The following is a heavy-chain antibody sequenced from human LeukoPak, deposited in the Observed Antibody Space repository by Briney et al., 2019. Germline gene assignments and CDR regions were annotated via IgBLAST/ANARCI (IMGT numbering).Heavy chain of an antibody. CDR1: GGSISSYY. J-gene: IGHJ4*02. Sequence: SETLSLTCTVSGGSISSYYWSWIRQPPGKGLEWIGYIYYSGSTNYNPSLKSRVTISVDTSKNQFSLKLSSVTAADTAVYYCARHAPNYYYFDYWGQGTLVTVSS. CDR2: IYYSGST. V-gene: IGHV4-59*08. CDR3: ARHAPNYYYFDY. D-gene: IGHD1-7*01.